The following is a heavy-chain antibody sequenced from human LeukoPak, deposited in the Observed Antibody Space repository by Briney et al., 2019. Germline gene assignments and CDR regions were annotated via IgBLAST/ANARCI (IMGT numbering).Heavy chain of an antibody. V-gene: IGHV1-24*01. CDR3: VNLGAYDYYYMDV. CDR1: GYTLTELS. D-gene: IGHD3-16*01. Sequence: ASVKVSCKVSGYTLTELSMHWVRQAPGKGLEWMGGFDPEDGETIYAQKFQGRVTMTEDTSTDTAYMELSSLRSEDTAVYYCVNLGAYDYYYMDVWGKGTTVTVSS. J-gene: IGHJ6*03. CDR2: FDPEDGET.